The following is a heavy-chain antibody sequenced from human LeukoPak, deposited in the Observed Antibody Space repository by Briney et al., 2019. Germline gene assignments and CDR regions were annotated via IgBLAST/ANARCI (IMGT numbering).Heavy chain of an antibody. Sequence: SETLSLTCTGSGGSISSYYWSWLRQPAGKGVEWIGRIYTSGSTNYNPSLKSRVTMSVDTSKNQFSLKLSSVTAADTAVYYCARDKSYNWFDPWGQGTLVTVCS. V-gene: IGHV4-4*07. CDR3: ARDKSYNWFDP. CDR1: GGSISSYY. CDR2: IYTSGST. J-gene: IGHJ5*02. D-gene: IGHD3-10*01.